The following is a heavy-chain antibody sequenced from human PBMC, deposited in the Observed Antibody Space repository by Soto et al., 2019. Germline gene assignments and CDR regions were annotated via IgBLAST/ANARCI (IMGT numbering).Heavy chain of an antibody. Sequence: SETLSLTRTVSGGSISSYYWSWIRQPPGKGLEWIGYIYYSGSTNYNPSLKSRVTISVDTSKNQFSLKLSSVTAADTAVYYCARDFEYYDSSGYYRYNWFDPWGQGTLVTVSS. CDR2: IYYSGST. CDR1: GGSISSYY. J-gene: IGHJ5*02. CDR3: ARDFEYYDSSGYYRYNWFDP. V-gene: IGHV4-59*01. D-gene: IGHD3-22*01.